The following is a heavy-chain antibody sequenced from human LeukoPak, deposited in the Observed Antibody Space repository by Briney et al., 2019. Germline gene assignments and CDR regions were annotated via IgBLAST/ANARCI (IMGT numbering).Heavy chain of an antibody. Sequence: GGSLRLSCAASGFTFEDYTMHWVRQAPGKTLEWVSLINWHGTTYYTDSVKGRCTISSDNSKNSLYLQMDTLRREDTAFYYCVKDISYESSGSVFEYWGQGALVTVSS. CDR1: GFTFEDYT. J-gene: IGHJ4*02. CDR3: VKDISYESSGSVFEY. D-gene: IGHD3-22*01. CDR2: INWHGTT. V-gene: IGHV3-43*01.